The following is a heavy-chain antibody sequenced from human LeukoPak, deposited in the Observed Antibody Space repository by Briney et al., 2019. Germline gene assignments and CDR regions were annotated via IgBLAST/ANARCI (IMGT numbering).Heavy chain of an antibody. CDR3: AREIAAFDP. V-gene: IGHV3-30*04. J-gene: IGHJ5*02. D-gene: IGHD6-25*01. CDR1: GFTFSSYA. CDR2: ISYDGSNK. Sequence: GRSLRLSCAASGFTFSSYAMHWVRQAPGKGLKWVAVISYDGSNKYYADSVKGRFTISRDNSKNTLYLQMNSLRAEDTAVYYCAREIAAFDPWGQGTLVTVSS.